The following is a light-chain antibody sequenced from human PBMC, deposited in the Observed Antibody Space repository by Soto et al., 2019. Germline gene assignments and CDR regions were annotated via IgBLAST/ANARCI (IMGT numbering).Light chain of an antibody. CDR3: QQRSNWPFSWT. Sequence: EIVLTHSPATLSLSPGERATLSCRASQSVSSYLARYQQKPGQAPRLLIYDASNRATGIPARFSGSGSGTDFTLTISSLEPEDFAVYYCQQRSNWPFSWTFGQGTKVDIK. CDR2: DAS. CDR1: QSVSSY. V-gene: IGKV3-11*01. J-gene: IGKJ1*01.